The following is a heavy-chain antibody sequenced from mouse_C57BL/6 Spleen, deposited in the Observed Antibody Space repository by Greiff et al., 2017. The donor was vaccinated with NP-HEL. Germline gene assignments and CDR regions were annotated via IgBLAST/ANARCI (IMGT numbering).Heavy chain of an antibody. V-gene: IGHV14-4*01. J-gene: IGHJ1*03. CDR1: GFNIKDDY. CDR3: TDGYYWYFDV. CDR2: IDPENGDT. D-gene: IGHD2-3*01. Sequence: EVQLQQSGAELVRPGASVKLSCTASGFNIKDDYMHWVKQRPEQGLEWIGWIDPENGDTEYASKFQGKATITADTSSYTAYLQLSSLTSEDTAVYYCTDGYYWYFDVWGTGTTVTVSS.